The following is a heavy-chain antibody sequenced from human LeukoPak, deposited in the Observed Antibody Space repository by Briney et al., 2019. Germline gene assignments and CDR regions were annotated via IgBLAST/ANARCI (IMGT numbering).Heavy chain of an antibody. CDR3: ARHGFGKSYYYDSSGYTDY. V-gene: IGHV4-59*08. J-gene: IGHJ4*02. D-gene: IGHD3-22*01. CDR1: GGSISSYY. CDR2: IYYSGST. Sequence: SETLSLTCTVPGGSISSYYWSWIRQPPGKGLEWIGYIYYSGSTNYNPSLKSRVTISVDTSKNQFSLKLSSVTAADTAVYYCARHGFGKSYYYDSSGYTDYWGQGTLVTVSS.